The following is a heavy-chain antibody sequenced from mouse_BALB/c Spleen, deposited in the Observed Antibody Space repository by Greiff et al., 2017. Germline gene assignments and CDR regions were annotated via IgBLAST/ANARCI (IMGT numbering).Heavy chain of an antibody. D-gene: IGHD1-1*01. CDR1: GYTFTSYV. CDR3: ARITTVVAPYAMDY. Sequence: VQLKESGPELVKPGASVKMSCKASGYTFTSYVMHWVKQKPGQGLEWIGYINPYNDGTKYNEKFKGKATLTSDKSSSTAYMELSSLTSEDSAVYYCARITTVVAPYAMDYWGQGTSVTVSS. J-gene: IGHJ4*01. CDR2: INPYNDGT. V-gene: IGHV1-14*01.